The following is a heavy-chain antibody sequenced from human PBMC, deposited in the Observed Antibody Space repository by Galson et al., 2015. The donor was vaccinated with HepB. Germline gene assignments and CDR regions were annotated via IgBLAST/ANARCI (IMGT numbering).Heavy chain of an antibody. J-gene: IGHJ4*02. Sequence: SETLSLTCTVSGGSISSTTYYWGWIRQPPEKGLEWIATFYSGGSTYYNPSLNSRLTVSIDTSRNQFSLELRSVTAADTAMYYCARVFSLFHGDPVDYCGQGTLVTVSS. CDR1: GGSISSTTYY. CDR2: FYSGGST. CDR3: ARVFSLFHGDPVDY. D-gene: IGHD4-17*01. V-gene: IGHV4-39*07.